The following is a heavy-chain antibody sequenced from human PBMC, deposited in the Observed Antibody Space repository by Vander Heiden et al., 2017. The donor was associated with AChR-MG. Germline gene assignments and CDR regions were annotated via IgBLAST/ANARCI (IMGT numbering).Heavy chain of an antibody. CDR3: LGRHYITGLDY. CDR1: GFTFSSYA. Sequence: EVQLLESGGGLVQPGGSLRLSCAASGFTFSSYAMSWVRKAPGKGLEWVSAISGSGGSTYYADSVKGRFTISRDNSKNTLYLQMNSLRAEDTAVYYCLGRHYITGLDYWGQGTLVTVSS. J-gene: IGHJ4*02. D-gene: IGHD1-20*01. V-gene: IGHV3-23*01. CDR2: ISGSGGST.